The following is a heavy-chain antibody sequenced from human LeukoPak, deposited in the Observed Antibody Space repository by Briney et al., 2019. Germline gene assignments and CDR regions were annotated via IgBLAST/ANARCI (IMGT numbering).Heavy chain of an antibody. D-gene: IGHD4-17*01. V-gene: IGHV4-39*07. CDR2: IYYSGST. J-gene: IGHJ4*02. CDR3: ARVGHYGEGLEY. CDR1: LGSLSSRSYF. Sequence: SATLSLPPTFSLGSLSSRSYFWGLISQPPRDRRVGIGSIYYSGSTYYNPSLKSRVTISVDTSKNQFSLKLSSVTAADTAVYYCARVGHYGEGLEYWGQGTLVTVSS.